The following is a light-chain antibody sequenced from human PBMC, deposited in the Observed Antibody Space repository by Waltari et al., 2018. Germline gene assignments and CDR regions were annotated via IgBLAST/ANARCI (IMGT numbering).Light chain of an antibody. V-gene: IGKV3-11*01. CDR2: DTS. CDR3: QQRRSWPLT. Sequence: EIVLTQSPATLSSSPGEIATLSCRASHSVDWYLAWYQQRPGQPPRLLIYDTSNRAPGIPARFSGSGSDTDFTLTISSLEPEDFAVYYCQQRRSWPLTFGGGTKVEIE. CDR1: HSVDWY. J-gene: IGKJ4*01.